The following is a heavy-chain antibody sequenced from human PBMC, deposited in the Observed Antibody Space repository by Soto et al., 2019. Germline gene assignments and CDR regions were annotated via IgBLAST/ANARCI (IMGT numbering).Heavy chain of an antibody. CDR2: INGYGPRT. D-gene: IGHD3-10*01. J-gene: IGHJ6*02. CDR1: GFTFENQW. CDR3: AGGGAAGRVDAIDI. Sequence: EVQLVEAGGGSVKPGEPLRVSFEACGFTFENQWRHWVRQIPGKGLVWVARINGYGPRTSYADFAKCRFTISRDNPQNMLYFHRTSRRVEDTGVSHCAGGGAAGRVDAIDIWGPRTKVAV. V-gene: IGHV3-74*01.